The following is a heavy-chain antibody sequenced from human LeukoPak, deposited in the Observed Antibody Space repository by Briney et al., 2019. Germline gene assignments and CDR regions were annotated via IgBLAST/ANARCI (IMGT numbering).Heavy chain of an antibody. CDR3: TRDEKWLQFRDY. J-gene: IGHJ4*02. CDR1: GFTFNTYA. Sequence: SGGSLRLSCAASGFTFNTYAMHWVRQAPGKGLEWLAIISYDGSNRFYADSVKGRFTIPRDNSKNTLFLQMNSLRVEDTAVYFCTRDEKWLQFRDYWGQGTLVTVSS. CDR2: ISYDGSNR. V-gene: IGHV3-30-3*01. D-gene: IGHD5-24*01.